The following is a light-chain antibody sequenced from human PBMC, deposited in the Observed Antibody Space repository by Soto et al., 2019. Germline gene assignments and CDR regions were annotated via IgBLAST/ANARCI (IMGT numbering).Light chain of an antibody. CDR1: KSDIGVYDF. J-gene: IGLJ1*01. Sequence: QAVVTQPPSASGSPGQSVTISCTGTKSDIGVYDFVSWYQHHPGKAPRLIIYEVVQRPSGVPDRFSGSKSGNTASLTVSGLQAADEADYFCKSYAGSNTYVFGSGTNLTVL. CDR2: EVV. CDR3: KSYAGSNTYV. V-gene: IGLV2-8*01.